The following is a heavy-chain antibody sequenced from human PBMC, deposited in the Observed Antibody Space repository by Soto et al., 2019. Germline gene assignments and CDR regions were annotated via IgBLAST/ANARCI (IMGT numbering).Heavy chain of an antibody. V-gene: IGHV3-23*01. CDR1: GFTFSSYA. Sequence: GGSLRLSCAASGFTFSSYAMSWVRQAPGKGLEWVSAISGSGGSTYYADSVKGRFTISRDNSKNTLYLQMNSLRAEDTAVYYCARDRVIAIFGVVDYYGMDVWGQGTTVTVSS. CDR2: ISGSGGST. J-gene: IGHJ6*02. D-gene: IGHD3-3*01. CDR3: ARDRVIAIFGVVDYYGMDV.